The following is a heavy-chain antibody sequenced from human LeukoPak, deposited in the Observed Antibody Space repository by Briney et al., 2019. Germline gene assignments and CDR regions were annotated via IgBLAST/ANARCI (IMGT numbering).Heavy chain of an antibody. CDR1: GFTFSSYS. Sequence: GGSLRLSCAASGFTFSSYSMNWVRQAPGKGLEWVSSISSSSSYIYYADSVKGRFTISRDNAKNSLYLQMNSLRAEDTAVYYCARDKVQPGIAVAAHFDYWGQGTLVTVSS. J-gene: IGHJ4*02. D-gene: IGHD6-19*01. V-gene: IGHV3-21*01. CDR2: ISSSSSYI. CDR3: ARDKVQPGIAVAAHFDY.